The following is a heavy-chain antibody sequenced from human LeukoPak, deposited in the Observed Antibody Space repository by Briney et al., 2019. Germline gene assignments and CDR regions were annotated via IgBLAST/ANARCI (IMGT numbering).Heavy chain of an antibody. Sequence: PGGSLRLSCAASGFILSDYNMNWVRQAPGKGLEWVSFIAISGTYITYADSVKGRFTISRDNAKNSLYLQMNSLRAEDTAVYYCAKDLTATGRAYDYWGQGTLVTVSS. V-gene: IGHV3-21*01. CDR2: IAISGTYI. D-gene: IGHD2-15*01. CDR3: AKDLTATGRAYDY. J-gene: IGHJ4*02. CDR1: GFILSDYN.